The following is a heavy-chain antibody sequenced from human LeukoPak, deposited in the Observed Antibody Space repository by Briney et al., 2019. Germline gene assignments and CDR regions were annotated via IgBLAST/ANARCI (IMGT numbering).Heavy chain of an antibody. Sequence: GASVKVSCKASGYTFTSYGISWVRQAPGQGLEWMGWISAYNGNTNYAQKLQGRVTMTTDTSTSTDYMELRSLRSEDTAGYYWARVLRVGATDDAWFDPWGQGALGSVSS. CDR1: GYTFTSYG. CDR2: ISAYNGNT. J-gene: IGHJ5*02. D-gene: IGHD1-26*01. V-gene: IGHV1-18*01. CDR3: ARVLRVGATDDAWFDP.